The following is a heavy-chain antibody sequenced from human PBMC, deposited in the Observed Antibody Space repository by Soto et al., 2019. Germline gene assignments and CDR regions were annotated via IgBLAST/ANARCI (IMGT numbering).Heavy chain of an antibody. CDR1: GFTFSDYY. J-gene: IGHJ6*02. V-gene: IGHV3-11*01. CDR3: ARGWATGMDV. D-gene: IGHD1-26*01. Sequence: QVQVVESGGGLVKPGGSLRLSCAVSGFTFSDYYMSWIRQTPGKGLEWVSYITTSATIKYYADSVKGRFTISRDNDKKSLYLQMDSLRADDTAVYYCARGWATGMDVWGQGTTVTVSS. CDR2: ITTSATIK.